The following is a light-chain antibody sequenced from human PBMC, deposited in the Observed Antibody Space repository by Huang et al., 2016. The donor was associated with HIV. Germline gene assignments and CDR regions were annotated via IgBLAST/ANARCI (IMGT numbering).Light chain of an antibody. V-gene: IGKV3-15*01. J-gene: IGKJ4*01. CDR1: RSVSTN. CDR2: GSS. Sequence: EIVMTQSPATLSVSPGERVTLSCSANRSVSTNLALYQQRPGQAPRLLIYGSSTRAPGIPSQFSGSGSRTYFSLTISSLQFADFALYYCHQYINWRLIFGGGTRVDI. CDR3: HQYINWRLI.